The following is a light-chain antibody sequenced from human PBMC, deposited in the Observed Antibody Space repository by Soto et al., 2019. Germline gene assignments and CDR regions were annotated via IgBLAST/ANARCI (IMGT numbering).Light chain of an antibody. CDR3: QQYNNRPPDT. CDR2: GAS. V-gene: IGKV3-15*01. Sequence: EIVMTQSPATLSVSPGERATLSCRASQSINNNLAWYQQKPGQAPRLLVYGASIRAAGIPARFSGSGSGTEFSLNISSLQSEDFAVYSCQQYNNRPPDTFGQGTKLEIK. CDR1: QSINNN. J-gene: IGKJ2*01.